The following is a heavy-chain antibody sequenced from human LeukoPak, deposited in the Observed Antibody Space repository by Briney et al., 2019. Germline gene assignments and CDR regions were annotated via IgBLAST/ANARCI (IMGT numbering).Heavy chain of an antibody. Sequence: GASVKVSCTASGGTFSIYAISWVRQAPGQGLEWMGGIIPIFGTANYAQKFQGRVTITADESTSTAYMELSSMRSEDTAVYYCARDPVYDYERPWGHDPLSPFDYWGQGTLVTVSS. J-gene: IGHJ4*02. CDR2: IIPIFGTA. D-gene: IGHD4-17*01. V-gene: IGHV1-69*13. CDR3: ARDPVYDYERPWGHDPLSPFDY. CDR1: GGTFSIYA.